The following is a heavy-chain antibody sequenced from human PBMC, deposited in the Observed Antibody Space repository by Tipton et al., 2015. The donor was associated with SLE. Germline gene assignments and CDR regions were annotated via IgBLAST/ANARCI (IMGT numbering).Heavy chain of an antibody. Sequence: RSLRLSCAASGFTFSRYAMHWVRQAPGKGLEWVAVISYDGSNKYYADSVRGRFTISRDNSKNTLYLQMNSLRAEDTAVYYCARDLNRGYFDSFGAFDIWGQGTMVTVSS. CDR1: GFTFSRYA. CDR2: ISYDGSNK. J-gene: IGHJ3*02. CDR3: ARDLNRGYFDSFGAFDI. D-gene: IGHD3-9*01. V-gene: IGHV3-30-3*01.